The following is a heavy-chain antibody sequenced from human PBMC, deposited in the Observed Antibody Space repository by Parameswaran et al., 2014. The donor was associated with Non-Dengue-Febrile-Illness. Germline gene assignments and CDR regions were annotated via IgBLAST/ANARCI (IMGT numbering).Heavy chain of an antibody. V-gene: IGHV4-39*01. D-gene: IGHD3-10*01. Sequence: WIRQPPGKGLEWIGSIYYSGSTYYNPSLKSRVTISVDTSKNQFSLKLRSVTAADTAVYYCARRRGRGAFDIWGQGTMVTVSS. CDR3: ARRRGRGAFDI. J-gene: IGHJ3*02. CDR2: IYYSGST.